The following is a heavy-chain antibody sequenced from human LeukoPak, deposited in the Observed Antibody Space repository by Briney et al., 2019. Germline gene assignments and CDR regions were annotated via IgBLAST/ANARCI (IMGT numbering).Heavy chain of an antibody. CDR3: AKHSSSWYGDLDY. CDR1: GFTFSSYA. V-gene: IGHV3-23*01. D-gene: IGHD6-13*01. Sequence: PGGSLRLSCAASGFTFSSYAMSWVRQAPGKGLKRVSAISGSGGSTYYADSVKGRFTISRDNSKNTLYLQMNSLRAEDTAVYYCAKHSSSWYGDLDYWGQGTLVTVSS. CDR2: ISGSGGST. J-gene: IGHJ4*02.